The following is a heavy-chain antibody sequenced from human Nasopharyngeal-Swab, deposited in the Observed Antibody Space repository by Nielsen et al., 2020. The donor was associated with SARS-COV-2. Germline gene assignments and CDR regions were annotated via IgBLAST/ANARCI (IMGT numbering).Heavy chain of an antibody. CDR3: AREGVGGWNYEVLWFGDFFYHMDV. J-gene: IGHJ6*03. V-gene: IGHV1-3*01. Sequence: ASVKVSCKASGYTFTSYAMHWVRQAPGQRLEWMGWINAGNGNTKYSQKFQGRVTITRDTSASTAYMELSSLRSEDTTVYYCAREGVGGWNYEVLWFGDFFYHMDVWGKGTTVTVSS. CDR2: INAGNGNT. CDR1: GYTFTSYA. D-gene: IGHD3-10*01.